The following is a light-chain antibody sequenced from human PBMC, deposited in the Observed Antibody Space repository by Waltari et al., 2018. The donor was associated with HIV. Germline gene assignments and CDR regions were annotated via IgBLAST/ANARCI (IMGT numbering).Light chain of an antibody. V-gene: IGKV4-1*01. CDR1: QSLLHRSNSKKS. CDR3: QQFYNSPVT. Sequence: DIVMTQSPGSLAVPLGEGATIHCQSSQSLLHRSNSKKSLAWSQQKPGQSPKLLIYWASTRASGVPDRFSGSGSGTDFSLTITRLQTDDVAIYYCQQFYNSPVTFGGGTRVDI. CDR2: WAS. J-gene: IGKJ4*01.